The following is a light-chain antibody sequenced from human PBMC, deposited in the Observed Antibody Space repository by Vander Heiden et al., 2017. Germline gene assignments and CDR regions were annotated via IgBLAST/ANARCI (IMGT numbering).Light chain of an antibody. CDR3: QSYDSSLSGSVV. CDR2: GNS. J-gene: IGLJ2*01. CDR1: SSNIGAGYD. Sequence: HSVLTQPPSVSGAPGQRVTLSCTGTSSNIGAGYDVHWYQQLPGTAPKLLIYGNSNRPSGVPDRFSGSKSGTSASLAITGLQAEDEADYYCQSYDSSLSGSVVFGGGTKLTVL. V-gene: IGLV1-40*01.